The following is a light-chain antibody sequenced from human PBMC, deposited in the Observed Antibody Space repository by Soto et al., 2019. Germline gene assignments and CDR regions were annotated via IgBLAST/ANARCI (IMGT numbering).Light chain of an antibody. CDR3: QQRSNWLIT. CDR1: QSVSSY. V-gene: IGKV3-11*01. J-gene: IGKJ5*01. Sequence: EIVMTQSPSTLSVSPGGRATLSCRASQSVSSYLAWYQQKPGQAPRLLIYDASNRATGIPARFSGSGSGTDFTLTISSLEPEDFAVYYCQQRSNWLITFGQGTRLKIK. CDR2: DAS.